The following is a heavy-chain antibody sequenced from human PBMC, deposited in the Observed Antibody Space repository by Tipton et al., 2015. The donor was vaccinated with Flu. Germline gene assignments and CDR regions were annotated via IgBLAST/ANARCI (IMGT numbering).Heavy chain of an antibody. J-gene: IGHJ4*02. V-gene: IGHV4-38-2*02. CDR1: GDSIGSDYF. CDR3: ARGYGLDY. CDR2: VHRSGNT. Sequence: TLSLTCSVSGDSIGSDYFWGWIRQPPGKGLQWIGNVHRSGNTYYNPSLTSRVTISVDKSKNQFSLRLTSVTAADTAVYYCARGYGLDYWGQGTLVTVSS. D-gene: IGHD1-14*01.